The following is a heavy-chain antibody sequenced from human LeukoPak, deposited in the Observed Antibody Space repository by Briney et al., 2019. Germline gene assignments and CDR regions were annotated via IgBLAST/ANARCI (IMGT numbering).Heavy chain of an antibody. J-gene: IGHJ4*02. CDR2: IYPGDSDT. D-gene: IGHD2-21*02. Sequence: GEPMQISFQGSGYSFTSYWIGWVRQMPGKGLEWMGIIYPGDSDTRYSPSFQGQVTISADKSISTAYLQWSSLKASDTAMYYCAATGAGDAFDYWGQGTLVTVSS. V-gene: IGHV5-51*01. CDR3: AATGAGDAFDY. CDR1: GYSFTSYW.